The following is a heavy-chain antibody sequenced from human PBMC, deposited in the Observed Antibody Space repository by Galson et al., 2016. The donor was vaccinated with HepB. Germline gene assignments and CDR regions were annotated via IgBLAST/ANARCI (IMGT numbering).Heavy chain of an antibody. J-gene: IGHJ6*02. D-gene: IGHD3-10*01. CDR2: MNHNGST. Sequence: SETLSLTCAVYGGSSSGYSWSWIRQPPGKGLEWIGEMNHNGSTIHNPSLQSRLTISVDTSRKPFSLKVNSVTAADTAVYYCARGPVSVTMVRGLFPHGMDVWGQGTTVIVS. CDR3: ARGPVSVTMVRGLFPHGMDV. CDR1: GGSSSGYS. V-gene: IGHV4-34*01.